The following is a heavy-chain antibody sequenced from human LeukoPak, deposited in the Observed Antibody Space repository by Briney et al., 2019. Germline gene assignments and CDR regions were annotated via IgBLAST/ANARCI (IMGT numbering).Heavy chain of an antibody. V-gene: IGHV4-61*02. Sequence: SETLSLTCTVSGGSISSGNYYWSWIRQPAGRGLEWIGRIYTSGSTTYNPSLKSRVTISVDTSKNQFSLKLSSVTAADTAVYYCARVKGYGGNSLDYWGQGTLVTVSS. CDR1: GGSISSGNYY. CDR2: IYTSGST. D-gene: IGHD4-23*01. J-gene: IGHJ4*02. CDR3: ARVKGYGGNSLDY.